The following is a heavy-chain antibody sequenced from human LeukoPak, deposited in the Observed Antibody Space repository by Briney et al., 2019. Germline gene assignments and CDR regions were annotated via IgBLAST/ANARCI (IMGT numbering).Heavy chain of an antibody. Sequence: KPSETLSLTCTVSGGSISNYYWSWIRQPPGKGLEWIGDIYYSGSTKYNPSLKSRVTISVDTSKNQFSLKLSSVTAADTAVYYCARDLPLLYPFGYFDLWGRGTLVTVSS. CDR2: IYYSGST. V-gene: IGHV4-59*12. CDR1: GGSISNYY. J-gene: IGHJ2*01. D-gene: IGHD3-3*01. CDR3: ARDLPLLYPFGYFDL.